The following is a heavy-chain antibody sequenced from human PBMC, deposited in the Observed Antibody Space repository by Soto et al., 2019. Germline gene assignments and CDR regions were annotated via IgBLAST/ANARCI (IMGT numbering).Heavy chain of an antibody. Sequence: PGGSLRLSCAASGFTFSTYWMHWVRQALGKGLVWVSRINSDGSSTNYADSVKGRFTISRDNAENTLYLEINNLRAEDTAVYYCARDYYTRLGHCSGGGCPLDYWGQGTLVTVSS. CDR1: GFTFSTYW. CDR3: ARDYYTRLGHCSGGGCPLDY. CDR2: INSDGSST. D-gene: IGHD2-15*01. V-gene: IGHV3-74*01. J-gene: IGHJ4*02.